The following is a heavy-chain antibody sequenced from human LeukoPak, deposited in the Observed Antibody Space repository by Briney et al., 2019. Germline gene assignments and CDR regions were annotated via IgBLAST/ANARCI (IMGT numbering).Heavy chain of an antibody. CDR3: AREQVAASDYYYYGMDV. CDR2: IYYSGST. V-gene: IGHV4-30-4*08. J-gene: IGHJ6*02. D-gene: IGHD2-15*01. Sequence: SETLSLTCTVSGGSISSGGYYWSWIRQHPGKGLEWIGYIYYSGSTYYNPSLKSRVTISLDTSKNQFSLKLSSVTAADTAVYYCAREQVAASDYYYYGMDVWGQGTTVTVSS. CDR1: GGSISSGGYY.